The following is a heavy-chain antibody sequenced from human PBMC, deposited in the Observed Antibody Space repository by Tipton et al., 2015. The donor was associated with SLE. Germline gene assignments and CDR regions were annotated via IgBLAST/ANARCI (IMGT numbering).Heavy chain of an antibody. V-gene: IGHV3-23*01. CDR3: AKLYYYASSGSNPFDC. CDR1: GFTFSSYG. D-gene: IGHD3-22*01. CDR2: RSGSGGST. Sequence: SLRLSCAASGFTFSSYGMSWVRQAPGKGLEWVSARSGSGGSTNYADSVKGRFTISRDNSKNTLYLQMNSLRAEDTAVYYCAKLYYYASSGSNPFDCWGQGTLVTVPS. J-gene: IGHJ4*02.